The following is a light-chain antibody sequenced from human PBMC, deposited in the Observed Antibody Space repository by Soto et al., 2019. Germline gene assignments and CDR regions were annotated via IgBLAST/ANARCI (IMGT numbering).Light chain of an antibody. CDR3: QEWDSSTASVV. V-gene: IGLV3-1*01. Sequence: SYELTQPPSVSVSPGQTASITCSGDKLGDKYACWYQQKPGQSPVLVIYQDSKRPSGIPERFSGSNSGNTATLTISGTQAMDEADYYCQEWDSSTASVVFGGGTKVTVL. CDR1: KLGDKY. J-gene: IGLJ2*01. CDR2: QDS.